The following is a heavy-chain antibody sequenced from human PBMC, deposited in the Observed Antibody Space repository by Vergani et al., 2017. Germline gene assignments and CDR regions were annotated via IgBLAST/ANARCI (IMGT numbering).Heavy chain of an antibody. J-gene: IGHJ4*02. CDR1: GYSFTNYW. CDR2: IHPADSDT. V-gene: IGHV5-51*03. Sequence: EVQLVQSGAEVKNPGEPLKISCQISGYSFTNYWTGWVRQIPGKGLGWMGTIHPADSDTRYSPSFQGQVTISVDKSISTAYLQRSSLRASDSAMYYCARLYGRDSSGSKYFDYWGQGTLVTVSS. CDR3: ARLYGRDSSGSKYFDY. D-gene: IGHD3-22*01.